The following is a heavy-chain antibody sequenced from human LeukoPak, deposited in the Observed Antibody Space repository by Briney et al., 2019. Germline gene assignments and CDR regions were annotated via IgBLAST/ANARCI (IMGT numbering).Heavy chain of an antibody. Sequence: GGSLRLSCAASGFTFSSYAMSWVRQAPGKGLEWVANIKHDGSAKYYLDSVKGRFTLSRDNAKNSLYLQMNRLRAEDTAVYYCARGGVRGVLLPVDYWGQGTLVTVSS. CDR1: GFTFSSYA. CDR3: ARGGVRGVLLPVDY. J-gene: IGHJ4*02. V-gene: IGHV3-7*01. CDR2: IKHDGSAK. D-gene: IGHD3-10*01.